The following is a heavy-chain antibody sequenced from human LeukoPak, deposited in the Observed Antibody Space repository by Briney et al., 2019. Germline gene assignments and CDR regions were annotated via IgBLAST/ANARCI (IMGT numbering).Heavy chain of an antibody. D-gene: IGHD2-21*01. CDR1: GYTFTGYY. CDR2: INPNSGGT. CDR3: ASGRTYCGGDCLPSDAFDI. J-gene: IGHJ3*02. V-gene: IGHV1-2*02. Sequence: ASVKVSCKASGYTFTGYYMHWVRQAPGQGLEWMGWINPNSGGTNYAQKFQGRVTMTRDTSISTAYMELSRLRSDDTAVYHCASGRTYCGGDCLPSDAFDIWGQGTMVTVSS.